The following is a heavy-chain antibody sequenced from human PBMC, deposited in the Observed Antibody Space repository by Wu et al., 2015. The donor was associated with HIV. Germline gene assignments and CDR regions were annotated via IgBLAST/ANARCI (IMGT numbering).Heavy chain of an antibody. D-gene: IGHD3-16*02. V-gene: IGHV1-8*01. CDR1: GYTFTAYY. J-gene: IGHJ4*02. Sequence: QVQLVQSGAEVKTPGASVKVSCRTSGYTFTAYYVHWVRQATGQGLEWMGWMNPNSGNTGYAQKFQGRVTITRNTSISTAYMELSSLRSEDTAVYFCARGPVLSLYYWGQGTLVTVSS. CDR2: MNPNSGNT. CDR3: ARGPVLSLYY.